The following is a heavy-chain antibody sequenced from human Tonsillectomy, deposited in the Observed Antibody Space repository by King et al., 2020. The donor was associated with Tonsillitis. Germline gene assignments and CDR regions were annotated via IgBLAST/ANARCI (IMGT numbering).Heavy chain of an antibody. CDR3: AKVISGGEHSGGPPPFDY. V-gene: IGHV3-9*01. J-gene: IGHJ4*02. CDR1: GFTFDDYA. Sequence: QLVQSGGGLVQPGRSLRLSCAASGFTFDDYAMHWVRHAPGKGLEWVSGISWNSVSIGYADSVKGRFTISRDNAKNSLYLQMNSLRPEDTALYSCAKVISGGEHSGGPPPFDYWGEGTLVTVSS. CDR2: ISWNSVSI. D-gene: IGHD6-19*01.